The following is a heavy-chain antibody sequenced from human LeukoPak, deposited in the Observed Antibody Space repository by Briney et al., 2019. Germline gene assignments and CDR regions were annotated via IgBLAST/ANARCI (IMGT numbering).Heavy chain of an antibody. CDR1: TGSISSTGYY. CDR3: ARHARRDTTLDY. D-gene: IGHD5-18*01. CDR2: IFYSGST. V-gene: IGHV4-39*01. Sequence: SETQSLTCTVSTGSISSTGYYWGWIRQPPEKGLEWIGSIFYSGSTYYNPSLKSRVTISVDTSKNQFSLKLSSVTAADTAVYYCARHARRDTTLDYWGQGTLVTVSS. J-gene: IGHJ4*02.